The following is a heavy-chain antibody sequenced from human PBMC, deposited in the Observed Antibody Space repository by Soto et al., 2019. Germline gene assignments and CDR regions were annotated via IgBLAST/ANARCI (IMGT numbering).Heavy chain of an antibody. CDR2: LFYTGST. CDR1: GGSISSSSYY. J-gene: IGHJ3*01. Sequence: QLQLQESGPGLVKPSETLSLTCTVSGGSISSSSYYWCWIRQTPGKGLEWIGSLFYTGSTYYNPSLKGRISISVDTSKNQYSLKLSSVTAADTAVYYCARLFCSSTSCLPWDACDVWGQGTMVTVSS. CDR3: ARLFCSSTSCLPWDACDV. D-gene: IGHD2-2*01. V-gene: IGHV4-39*01.